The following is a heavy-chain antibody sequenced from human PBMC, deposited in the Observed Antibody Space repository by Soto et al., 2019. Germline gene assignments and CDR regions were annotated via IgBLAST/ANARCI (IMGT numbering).Heavy chain of an antibody. V-gene: IGHV4-59*01. Sequence: PSETLSLTCTVSGGSISSYYWSWIRQPPGKGLEWIGYIYYSGSTNYNPSLKSRVTISVDTSKNQFSLKLSSVTAADTAVYYCARAKYYGSGSYIGYWGQGTLVTVYS. D-gene: IGHD3-10*01. CDR2: IYYSGST. CDR1: GGSISSYY. CDR3: ARAKYYGSGSYIGY. J-gene: IGHJ4*02.